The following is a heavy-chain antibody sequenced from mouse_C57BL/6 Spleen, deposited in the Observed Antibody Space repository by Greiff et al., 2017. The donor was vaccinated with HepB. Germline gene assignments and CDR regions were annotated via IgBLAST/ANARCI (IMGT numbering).Heavy chain of an antibody. CDR1: GFTFSSYA. V-gene: IGHV5-4*03. D-gene: IGHD1-1*01. J-gene: IGHJ2*01. CDR3: ARGGHYYGSSPYYFDY. CDR2: ISDGGSYT. Sequence: EVKVVESGGGLVKPGGSLKLSCAASGFTFSSYAMSWVRQTPEKRLEWVATISDGGSYTYYPDNVKGQFTISRDNAKNNLYLQMSHLKSEDTAMYYCARGGHYYGSSPYYFDYWGQGTTLTVSS.